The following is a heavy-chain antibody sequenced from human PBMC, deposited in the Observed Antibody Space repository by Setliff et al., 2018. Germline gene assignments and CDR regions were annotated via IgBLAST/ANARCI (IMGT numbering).Heavy chain of an antibody. CDR2: IYYSGST. V-gene: IGHV4-39*07. J-gene: IGHJ6*02. CDR3: SRVNQYSSVWYNYYYGMDV. D-gene: IGHD6-19*01. Sequence: SETLSLTCTVSGGSISSSSYYWGWIRQPPGKGLEWIGSIYYSGSTYYNPSLKSRVTISVDTSKNQFSLKLSSVTAADTAVYYWSRVNQYSSVWYNYYYGMDVWGQGTTVTVSS. CDR1: GGSISSSSYY.